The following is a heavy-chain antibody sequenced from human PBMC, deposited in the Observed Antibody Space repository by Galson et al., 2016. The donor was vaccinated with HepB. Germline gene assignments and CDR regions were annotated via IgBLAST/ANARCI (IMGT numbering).Heavy chain of an antibody. J-gene: IGHJ4*02. Sequence: SVKVSCKASGYTFNTYNMHWVRQAPGQGPEWMGIIKPSGDNTIYAQKFQDRITMTRDTSTSTVYMELISLRSEDTAVYYCARELDHSFYFDYWGQGTLLTVSS. CDR1: GYTFNTYN. D-gene: IGHD1-14*01. V-gene: IGHV1-46*02. CDR3: ARELDHSFYFDY. CDR2: IKPSGDNT.